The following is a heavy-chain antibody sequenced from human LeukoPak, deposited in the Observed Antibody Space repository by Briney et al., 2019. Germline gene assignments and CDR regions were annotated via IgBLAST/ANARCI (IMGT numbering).Heavy chain of an antibody. D-gene: IGHD5-12*01. CDR2: MNPNSGNT. CDR3: ARGMSTPPKWLRFGRWWYFDL. Sequence: ASVKVSCKASGYTFTSYDINWVRQATGQGLEWMGRMNPNSGNTGYAQKFQGRVTMTRNTSISTAYMEPSSLRSEDTAVYYCARGMSTPPKWLRFGRWWYFDLWGRGTLVTVSS. CDR1: GYTFTSYD. V-gene: IGHV1-8*01. J-gene: IGHJ2*01.